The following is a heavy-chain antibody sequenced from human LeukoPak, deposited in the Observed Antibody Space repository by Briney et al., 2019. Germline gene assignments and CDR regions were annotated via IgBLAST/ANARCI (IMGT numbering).Heavy chain of an antibody. CDR2: IIPIFGTA. CDR1: GGTFSSYA. Sequence: SVKVSCKASGGTFSSYAISWVRQAPGQGLEWMGGIIPIFGTANYAQKFQGRVTITADKSTSTAYMELSSLRSEDTAVYYCVRVRDGYNDAYDIWGQGTMVTVPS. V-gene: IGHV1-69*06. D-gene: IGHD5-24*01. J-gene: IGHJ3*02. CDR3: VRVRDGYNDAYDI.